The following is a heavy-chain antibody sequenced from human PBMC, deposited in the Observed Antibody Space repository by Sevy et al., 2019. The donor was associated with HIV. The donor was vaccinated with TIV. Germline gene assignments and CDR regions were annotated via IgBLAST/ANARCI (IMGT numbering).Heavy chain of an antibody. V-gene: IGHV4-30-2*01. J-gene: IGHJ3*01. CDR1: GGSINSGGYS. Sequence: SETLSLTCAVSGGSINSGGYSWSWIRQPPGKGLEWIGYIFQCGATYYIPSLQSRVSISVDMSKNQFSLNLRSVTAADTAVYCCARGRVGDSSSWYGAFDVWGQGTMVTVSS. CDR2: IFQCGAT. D-gene: IGHD6-13*01. CDR3: ARGRVGDSSSWYGAFDV.